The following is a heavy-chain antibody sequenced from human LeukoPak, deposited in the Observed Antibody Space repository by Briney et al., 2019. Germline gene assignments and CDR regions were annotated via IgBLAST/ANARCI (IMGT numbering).Heavy chain of an antibody. J-gene: IGHJ4*02. V-gene: IGHV3-48*01. D-gene: IGHD6-19*01. Sequence: GGSLGLSCAASGFTFSSYSMNWVRQAPGKGPEWVSYISSLSGTIYYADSVKGRFIISRDNAQNSLFLQMNSLRAEDTAVYYCVRDQGGAVSYWGQGTLVTVSS. CDR3: VRDQGGAVSY. CDR1: GFTFSSYS. CDR2: ISSLSGTI.